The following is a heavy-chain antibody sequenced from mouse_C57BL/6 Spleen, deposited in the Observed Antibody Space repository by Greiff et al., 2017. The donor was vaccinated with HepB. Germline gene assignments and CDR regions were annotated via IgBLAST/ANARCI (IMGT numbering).Heavy chain of an antibody. D-gene: IGHD2-1*01. J-gene: IGHJ2*01. CDR3: ARHEDEGNYLYYFDY. CDR1: GYTFTEYT. CDR2: FYPGSGSI. V-gene: IGHV1-62-2*01. Sequence: QVQLKESGAELVKPGASVKLSCKASGYTFTEYTIHWVKQRSGQGLEWIGWFYPGSGSIKYNEKFKDKATLTADKSSSTVYMELSRLTSEDSAVYFCARHEDEGNYLYYFDYWGQGTTLTVSS.